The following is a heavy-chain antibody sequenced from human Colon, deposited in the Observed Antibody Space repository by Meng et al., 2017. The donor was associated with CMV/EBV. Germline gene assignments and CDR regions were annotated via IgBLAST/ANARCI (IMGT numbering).Heavy chain of an antibody. CDR2: IYSGGST. V-gene: IGHV3-53*01. J-gene: IGHJ6*02. CDR3: ARDLRGIYYQYYGMDV. D-gene: IGHD4-17*01. Sequence: GESLKISCAASGLTVNSNYMSWVRQAPGKGLEWVSVIYSGGSTYYADSVKGRFTISRDNAKNSLYLQMNGLRAEDTAVYYCARDLRGIYYQYYGMDVWGQGTTVTVSS. CDR1: GLTVNSNY.